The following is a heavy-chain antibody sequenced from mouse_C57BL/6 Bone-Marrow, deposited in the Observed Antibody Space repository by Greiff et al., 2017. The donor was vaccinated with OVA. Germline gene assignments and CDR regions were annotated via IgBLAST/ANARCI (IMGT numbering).Heavy chain of an antibody. Sequence: QVQLQQPGAELVKPGASVKMSCKASGYTFTSYWITWVKQRLGQGLEWIGDIYPGSGSPNYNEKFKSKATLTVATSSSTAYLQLHSLTSKDAAVYDCARRVYDGSDYWGQGTTLTVSS. CDR1: GYTFTSYW. CDR2: IYPGSGSP. V-gene: IGHV1-55*01. CDR3: ARRVYDGSDY. D-gene: IGHD2-12*01. J-gene: IGHJ2*01.